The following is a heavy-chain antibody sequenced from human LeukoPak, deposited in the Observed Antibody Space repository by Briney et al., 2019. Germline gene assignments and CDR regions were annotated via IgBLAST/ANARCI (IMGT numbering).Heavy chain of an antibody. D-gene: IGHD3-16*01. CDR3: ARSYYDNHWGRGAYFDR. CDR2: IYPSDSNT. CDR1: GYTFSTYW. J-gene: IGHJ4*02. V-gene: IGHV5-51*01. Sequence: GESLKISCKGSGYTFSTYWIGWVRQMPGKGLEWLGIIYPSDSNTKYSPSFRGQVTISADKSINTAYLQWGSLKASDTAIYYCARSYYDNHWGRGAYFDRWGQGSLVTVSS.